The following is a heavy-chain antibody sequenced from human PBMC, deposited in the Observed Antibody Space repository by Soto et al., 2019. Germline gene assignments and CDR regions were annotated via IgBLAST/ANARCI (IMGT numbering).Heavy chain of an antibody. CDR2: ISSSGHSI. CDR1: GFTFSHHQ. CDR3: AKEDDLARPFDY. J-gene: IGHJ4*02. D-gene: IGHD6-6*01. V-gene: IGHV3-48*03. Sequence: EVQLVESGGGLVQPGGSLTLSCAASGFTFSHHQMDWVRQAPGKGPEWVSYISSSGHSIYYADSVKGRFTISRDNAKNSLYLQMSSLRAEDTAVYYCAKEDDLARPFDYWGQGTLVIVSS.